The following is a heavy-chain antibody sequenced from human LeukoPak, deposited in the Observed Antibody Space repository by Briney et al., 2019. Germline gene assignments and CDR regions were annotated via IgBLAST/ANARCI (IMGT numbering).Heavy chain of an antibody. J-gene: IGHJ4*02. D-gene: IGHD1-26*01. V-gene: IGHV1-69*04. CDR1: GYTFTSYG. CDR3: VREKVGAVRDY. CDR2: IIPILGIA. Sequence: SVKVSCKASGYTFTSYGISWVRQAPGQGLEWMGRIIPILGIASYAQKFQGRVTITADKSTSTAYMELSSLRSEDTAVYYCVREKVGAVRDYWGQGTLVTVSS.